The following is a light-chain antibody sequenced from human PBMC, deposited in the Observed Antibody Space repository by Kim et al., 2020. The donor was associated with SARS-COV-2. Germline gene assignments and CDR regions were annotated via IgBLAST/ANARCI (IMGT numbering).Light chain of an antibody. CDR1: SSDVGAYDY. J-gene: IGLJ3*02. CDR2: DVS. CDR3: CSYAGRYTDV. V-gene: IGLV2-11*01. Sequence: QSALAQPRSVSGSPGQSVTISCTGTSSDVGAYDYVSWYQQHPGKAPKLIIYDVSARPSGVPDRFSGSKSGNTASLTISGLQAEDEADYYCCSYAGRYTDVFGGGTQLTVL.